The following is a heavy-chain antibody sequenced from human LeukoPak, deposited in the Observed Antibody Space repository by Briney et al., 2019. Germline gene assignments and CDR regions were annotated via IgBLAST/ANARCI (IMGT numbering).Heavy chain of an antibody. J-gene: IGHJ4*02. CDR2: IYYSGST. CDR1: GYSISSGYY. D-gene: IGHD3-9*01. V-gene: IGHV4-38-2*02. CDR3: ARENYDILTGPTYYFDY. Sequence: SETLSLTCTVSGYSISSGYYWGWIRQPPGKGLEWIGYIYYSGSTNYNPSLKSRVTISVDTSKNQFSLKLSSVTAADTAVYYCARENYDILTGPTYYFDYWGQGTLVTVSS.